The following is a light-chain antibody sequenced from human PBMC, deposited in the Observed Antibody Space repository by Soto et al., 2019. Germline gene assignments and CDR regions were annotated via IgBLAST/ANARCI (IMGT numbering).Light chain of an antibody. CDR1: QSVSSSY. CDR2: GAS. J-gene: IGKJ5*01. V-gene: IGKV3-20*01. Sequence: EIVLTQSPATLSLSPGERATLSCRASQSVSSSYLAGYRQKPGQAPRPLIYGASSRATGIPDRFSGSGSGTDFTLTISRLEPEDFAVYSCQQYGSSPPITVGQRTRLDIK. CDR3: QQYGSSPPIT.